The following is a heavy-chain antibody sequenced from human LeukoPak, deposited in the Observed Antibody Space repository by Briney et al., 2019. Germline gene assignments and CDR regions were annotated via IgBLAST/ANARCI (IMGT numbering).Heavy chain of an antibody. Sequence: LSLTCTVSGGSISSSSYYWGWIRQAPGKGLEWVAVISYDGSNKYYPDSVKGRFTIFRDSSKNTLFLQVNSLRPEDTAVYYCAKGSVAVAGPFDSWGRGTLVTVSS. CDR2: ISYDGSNK. V-gene: IGHV3-30*18. CDR1: GGSISSSS. CDR3: AKGSVAVAGPFDS. J-gene: IGHJ4*02. D-gene: IGHD6-19*01.